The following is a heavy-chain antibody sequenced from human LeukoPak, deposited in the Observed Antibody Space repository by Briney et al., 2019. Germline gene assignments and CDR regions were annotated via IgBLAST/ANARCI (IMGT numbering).Heavy chain of an antibody. CDR1: GYSFTSYW. Sequence: GESLKISCKGSGYSFTSYWIGWVRQMPGKGLEWMGIIYPGDSDTRYSPSFQGRVTISADKSISTAYLQWSSLKASDTAMYYCARLEMATISPDAFDIWGQGTMVTVSS. D-gene: IGHD5-24*01. CDR2: IYPGDSDT. V-gene: IGHV5-51*01. J-gene: IGHJ3*02. CDR3: ARLEMATISPDAFDI.